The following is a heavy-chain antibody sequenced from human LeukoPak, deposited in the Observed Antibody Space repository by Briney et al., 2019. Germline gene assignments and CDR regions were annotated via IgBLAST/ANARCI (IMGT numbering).Heavy chain of an antibody. Sequence: PGRSLRLSXTASGFTFGDYAMSWFRQAPGKGLEWVGFIRSKAYGGTTEYAASVKGRFTISRDDSKSIAYLQMNSPKTEDTAVYYCTRDTYDSSGYHAFDIWGQGTMVTVSS. D-gene: IGHD3-22*01. V-gene: IGHV3-49*03. CDR3: TRDTYDSSGYHAFDI. CDR1: GFTFGDYA. J-gene: IGHJ3*02. CDR2: IRSKAYGGTT.